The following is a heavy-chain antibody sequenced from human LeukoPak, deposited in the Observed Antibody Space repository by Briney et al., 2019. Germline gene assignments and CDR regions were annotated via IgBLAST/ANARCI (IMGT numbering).Heavy chain of an antibody. CDR1: GFTFSSYW. D-gene: IGHD1-26*01. CDR2: IKQDGSEK. Sequence: GGSLRLSCAASGFTFSSYWMSWVRQAPGRGLEWVANIKQDGSEKYYVDSVKGRFTISRDNAKNSLYLQMNSLRAEDTAVYYCARTYSGSPRYFDYWGQGTLVTVSS. J-gene: IGHJ4*02. V-gene: IGHV3-7*01. CDR3: ARTYSGSPRYFDY.